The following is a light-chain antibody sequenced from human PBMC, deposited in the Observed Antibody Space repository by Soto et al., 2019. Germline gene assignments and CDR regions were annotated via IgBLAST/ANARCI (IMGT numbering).Light chain of an antibody. CDR2: GVT. CDR3: YSYAGRNIWV. Sequence: QSVLAQPPSASGSPGQSVTISCTGSGSDIGAYNFVSWYQQHPGKAPKLMIFGVTERPSGVPDRFSGSKSGNTASLTVSWLQADDEAVYYCYSYAGRNIWVFGGGTKLTVL. J-gene: IGLJ3*02. CDR1: GSDIGAYNF. V-gene: IGLV2-8*01.